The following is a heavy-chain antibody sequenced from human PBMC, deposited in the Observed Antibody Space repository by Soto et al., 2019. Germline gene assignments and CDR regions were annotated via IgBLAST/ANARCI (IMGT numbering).Heavy chain of an antibody. J-gene: IGHJ4*02. D-gene: IGHD6-19*01. V-gene: IGHV4-34*01. Sequence: SETLSLTCAVYGGSFSGYYWSWIRQPPGKGLEWTGEINHSGSTNYNPSLKSRVTISVDTSKNQFSLKLSSVTAADTAVYYCARHVVVAGGFDYWGQGTLVTVSS. CDR1: GGSFSGYY. CDR3: ARHVVVAGGFDY. CDR2: INHSGST.